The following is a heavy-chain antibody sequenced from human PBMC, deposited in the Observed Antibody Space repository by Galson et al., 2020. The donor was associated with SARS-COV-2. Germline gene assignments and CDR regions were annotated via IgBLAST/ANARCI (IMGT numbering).Heavy chain of an antibody. CDR1: DDSLNNYY. CDR3: ARLGGVRAAAPHFDG. D-gene: IGHD2-15*01. Sequence: SETLSLTCTVSDDSLNNYYWSWIRQSPGRGLEWIGYIYYNGVSSNYNPSLEGRVTLSVDTSKNQFSMRLGSVTAADTAVYYCARLGGVRAAAPHFDGWGQGTLVTVSS. J-gene: IGHJ4*02. V-gene: IGHV4-59*01. CDR2: IYYNGVSS.